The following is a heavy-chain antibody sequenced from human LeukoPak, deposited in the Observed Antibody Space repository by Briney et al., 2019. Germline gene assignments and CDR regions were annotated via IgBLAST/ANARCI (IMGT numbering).Heavy chain of an antibody. CDR1: GGSISSYY. CDR3: ARVDYSEYAPPSPNDDYYYMNV. CDR2: IYYSGST. J-gene: IGHJ6*03. Sequence: SETLSLTCTVSGGSISSYYWSWIRQPPGKGLEWIGYIYYSGSTNYNPSLKSRVTISVDTSKNQFSLKLSSVTAADTAVYYCARVDYSEYAPPSPNDDYYYMNVGGKGTTVTVSS. V-gene: IGHV4-59*01. D-gene: IGHD4-17*01.